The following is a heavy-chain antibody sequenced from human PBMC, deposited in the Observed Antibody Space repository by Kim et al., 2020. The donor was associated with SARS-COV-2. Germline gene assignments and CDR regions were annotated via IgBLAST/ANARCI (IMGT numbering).Heavy chain of an antibody. V-gene: IGHV1-69*13. D-gene: IGHD6-13*01. J-gene: IGHJ6*02. CDR3: AREFDLIAAAGKDYYYGMDV. CDR2: IIPIFGTA. CDR1: GGTFSSYA. Sequence: SVKVSCKASGGTFSSYAISWVRQAPGQGLEWMGGIIPIFGTANYAQKFQGRVTITADESTSTAYMELSSLRSEDTAVYYCAREFDLIAAAGKDYYYGMDVWGQGTTVTVSS.